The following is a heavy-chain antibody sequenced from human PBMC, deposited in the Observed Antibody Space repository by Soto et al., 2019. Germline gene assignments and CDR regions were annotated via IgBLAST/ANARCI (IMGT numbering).Heavy chain of an antibody. CDR3: ARDLRYVLFDY. CDR2: IWYDGSNK. Sequence: TGGSLSLSCAASGFPFSTYWMHWVRQAPGKGLEWVAVIWYDGSNKYYADSVKGRFTISRDNSKNTLYLQMNSLRAEDTAVYYCARDLRYVLFDYWGQGTLVTVSS. V-gene: IGHV3-33*08. J-gene: IGHJ4*02. D-gene: IGHD3-16*01. CDR1: GFPFSTYW.